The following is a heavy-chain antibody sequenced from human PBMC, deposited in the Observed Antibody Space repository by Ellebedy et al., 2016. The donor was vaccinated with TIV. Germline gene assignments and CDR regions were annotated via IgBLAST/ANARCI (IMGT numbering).Heavy chain of an antibody. J-gene: IGHJ4*02. Sequence: ASVKVSXXASGYTFTTYGFSWVRQAPGQGLEWMGWISASNGDTYYAQNVLGRVTMTTDTSTSTGYMELRGLRSDDTALYYCVRDGGGDSLDHWGQGTLITVSS. CDR2: ISASNGDT. CDR3: VRDGGGDSLDH. D-gene: IGHD4-17*01. V-gene: IGHV1-18*04. CDR1: GYTFTTYG.